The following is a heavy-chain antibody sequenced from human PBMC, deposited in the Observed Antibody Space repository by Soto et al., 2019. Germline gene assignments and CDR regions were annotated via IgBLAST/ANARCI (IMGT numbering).Heavy chain of an antibody. V-gene: IGHV4-31*03. CDR1: GGAITSGGYY. CDR3: ARATFDILTGKNAFDI. Sequence: QVQLEESGPGLVKTSQTLSLTCTVSGGAITSGGYYWTWIRQHPEKGLEWIGYIYYSGTTHYNPSLRGRLSISVDTSKNRFSLRLSSVAASDTAVYYCARATFDILTGKNAFDIWGPGTLVTVSS. CDR2: IYYSGTT. D-gene: IGHD3-9*01. J-gene: IGHJ3*02.